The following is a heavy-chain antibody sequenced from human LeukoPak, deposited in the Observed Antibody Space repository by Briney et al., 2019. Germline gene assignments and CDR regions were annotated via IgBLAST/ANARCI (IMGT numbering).Heavy chain of an antibody. CDR2: ISTISTYI. J-gene: IGHJ4*02. CDR3: ARGSDLEGSFDY. V-gene: IGHV3-21*01. D-gene: IGHD5-24*01. Sequence: PGGSLRLSCAASRFTFSSYNMNWVRQAPGKGLEWVSSISTISTYIYYADSVKGRFTISRGNAKNSLYLQMNSLRAEDTALYYCARGSDLEGSFDYWGQGTLVTVSS. CDR1: RFTFSSYN.